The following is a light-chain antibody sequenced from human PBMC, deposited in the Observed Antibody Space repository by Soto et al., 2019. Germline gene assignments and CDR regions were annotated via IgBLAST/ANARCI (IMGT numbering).Light chain of an antibody. Sequence: QSALTQPASVSASPGQSITISCTGTSSDVGGYKFVSWYQHHPGKAPKLMIYEVNNRPSGVSNRFSGSKSGNTASLTISCLQPEYEADYYCLSYTSANTRVFGGGTQLTVL. V-gene: IGLV2-14*01. J-gene: IGLJ3*02. CDR2: EVN. CDR3: LSYTSANTRV. CDR1: SSDVGGYKF.